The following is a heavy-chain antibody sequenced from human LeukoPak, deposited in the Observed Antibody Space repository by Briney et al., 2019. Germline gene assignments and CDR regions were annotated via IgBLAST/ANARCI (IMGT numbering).Heavy chain of an antibody. CDR1: GGSISSYY. CDR3: ARGWSSYYDFWSGYYPYFDY. CDR2: IYYSGST. D-gene: IGHD3-3*01. V-gene: IGHV4-59*01. Sequence: PSETLSLTCTVSGGSISSYYWSWIRQPPGKGLEWIGYIYYSGSTNYNPSLKGRVTISVDTSKNQFSLKLSSVTAADTAVYYCARGWSSYYDFWSGYYPYFDYWGQGTLVTVSS. J-gene: IGHJ4*02.